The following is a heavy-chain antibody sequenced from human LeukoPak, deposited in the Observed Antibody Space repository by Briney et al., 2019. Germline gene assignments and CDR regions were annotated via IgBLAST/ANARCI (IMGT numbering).Heavy chain of an antibody. Sequence: PSETLSLTCAVYGGSFSGYYWSWIRQPPGKGLEWIGEINHSGSTNYNPSLKSRVTISVDTSKNQFPLKLSFVTAADTAVYYCARGLSAIVYWGQGTLVTVSS. CDR2: INHSGST. V-gene: IGHV4-34*01. D-gene: IGHD2-15*01. J-gene: IGHJ4*02. CDR1: GGSFSGYY. CDR3: ARGLSAIVY.